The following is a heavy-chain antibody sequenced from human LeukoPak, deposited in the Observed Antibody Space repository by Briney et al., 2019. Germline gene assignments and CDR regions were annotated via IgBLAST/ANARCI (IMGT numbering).Heavy chain of an antibody. CDR3: VYSSSWYGFDY. V-gene: IGHV4-34*01. Sequence: SETLSLTCAVYGGSFSGYYWSWIRQPPGKGLEWIGEINHSGSTSYNPSLKSRVTISVDTSKNQFSLKLSSVTAADTAVYYCVYSSSWYGFDYWGQGTLVTVSS. D-gene: IGHD6-13*01. CDR2: INHSGST. CDR1: GGSFSGYY. J-gene: IGHJ4*02.